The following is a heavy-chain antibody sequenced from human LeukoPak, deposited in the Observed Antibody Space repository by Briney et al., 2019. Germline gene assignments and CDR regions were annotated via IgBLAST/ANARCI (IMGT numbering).Heavy chain of an antibody. CDR1: GFTFSSYA. V-gene: IGHV3-30*04. J-gene: IGHJ4*02. CDR2: ISYDGSNK. CDR3: ARAERGYRGYLYFDD. Sequence: GRSLRLSCAASGFTFSSYAMHWVRQAPGKGLEWVAVISYDGSNKYYADSVKGRFTISRDNSKNTLYLQMNSLRAEDTAVYYCARAERGYRGYLYFDDWGQGTLVTVSS. D-gene: IGHD5-12*01.